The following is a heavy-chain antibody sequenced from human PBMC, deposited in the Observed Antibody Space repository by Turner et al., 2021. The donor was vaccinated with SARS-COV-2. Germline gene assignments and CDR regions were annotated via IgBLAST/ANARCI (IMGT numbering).Heavy chain of an antibody. CDR1: GFTVSSNY. V-gene: IGHV3-53*01. CDR3: ARDYGDYYFDY. Sequence: EVQLVESGGGLIQPGGSLRLSCAASGFTVSSNYMNWVRQAPGKGLEWVSIIYSGGSTYYTDSVKGRFTISRDNSKNTLYLQMNSLRAEDTAVYYCARDYGDYYFDYWGQGTLVTVSS. CDR2: IYSGGST. D-gene: IGHD4-17*01. J-gene: IGHJ4*02.